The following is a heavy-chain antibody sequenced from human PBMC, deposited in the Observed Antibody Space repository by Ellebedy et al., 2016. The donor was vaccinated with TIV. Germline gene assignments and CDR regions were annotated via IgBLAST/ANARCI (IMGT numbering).Heavy chain of an antibody. Sequence: MPSETLSLTCTVSGGSFSGYYWNWIRQAPGKGLEWIGEINHSGSTNYNPSLEGRVTMSVDTSKKPFSLRLSSMSAADTAVYYCASGRAGFSTSRSSFGQWGQGTQVAVSS. CDR2: INHSGST. D-gene: IGHD6-6*01. J-gene: IGHJ1*01. CDR1: GGSFSGYY. CDR3: ASGRAGFSTSRSSFGQ. V-gene: IGHV4-34*01.